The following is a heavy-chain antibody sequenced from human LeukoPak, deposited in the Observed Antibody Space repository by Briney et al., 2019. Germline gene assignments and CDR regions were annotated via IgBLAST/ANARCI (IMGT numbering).Heavy chain of an antibody. CDR2: MNPNRSNT. D-gene: IGHD2-15*01. Sequence: SVKVSCKASGYTFTSYDINWVRQATGQGLEWMGWMNPNRSNTDYAQKFRGRITMTRNTSISTAYMELSSLRSEDTAVYYCARAYCSGGSCYLGYWGQGTLVTVSS. V-gene: IGHV1-8*01. CDR1: GYTFTSYD. CDR3: ARAYCSGGSCYLGY. J-gene: IGHJ4*02.